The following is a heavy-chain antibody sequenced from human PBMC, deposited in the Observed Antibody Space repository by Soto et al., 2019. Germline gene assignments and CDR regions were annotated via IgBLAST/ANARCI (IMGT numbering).Heavy chain of an antibody. J-gene: IGHJ5*02. CDR1: GYIFVNYA. Sequence: ASVKVSCKASGYIFVNYAIPWVRQAPGQRLEWMGWINAGKGNTIYSQKFQDRITINRDTSASTAYMELSRLRPEDTAVYYCARSPRNRGVIAAFDPWG. D-gene: IGHD3-10*01. V-gene: IGHV1-3*01. CDR3: ARSPRNRGVIAAFDP. CDR2: INAGKGNT.